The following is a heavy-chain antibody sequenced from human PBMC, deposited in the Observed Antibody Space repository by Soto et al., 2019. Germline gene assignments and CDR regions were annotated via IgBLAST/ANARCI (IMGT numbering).Heavy chain of an antibody. CDR1: GLTVSSSY. Sequence: GGSLRLSCAASGLTVSSSYMSWVRQAPGKGLQWVSVIYSAGSTYYANSVKGRFTISRDISTNMVYLQMSSLTDEDTAVYYCARAREKEYSSAIFFDSWGQGDLVTVSS. CDR3: ARAREKEYSSAIFFDS. J-gene: IGHJ4*02. CDR2: IYSAGST. D-gene: IGHD5-18*01. V-gene: IGHV3-53*01.